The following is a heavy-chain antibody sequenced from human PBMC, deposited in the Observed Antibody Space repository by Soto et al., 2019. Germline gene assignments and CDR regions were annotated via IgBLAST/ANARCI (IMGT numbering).Heavy chain of an antibody. CDR2: IYYSGST. D-gene: IGHD6-6*01. CDR3: ARVREYSSSGGYYYYYMDV. J-gene: IGHJ6*03. V-gene: IGHV4-39*07. CDR1: GGSISSLSYC. Sequence: SETLSLTCTVSGGSISSLSYCWGWIRQPPGKGLEWIGSIYYSGSTYYNPSLKSRVTISVDTSKNQFSLKLSSVTAADTAVYYCARVREYSSSGGYYYYYMDVWGKGTTVTVSS.